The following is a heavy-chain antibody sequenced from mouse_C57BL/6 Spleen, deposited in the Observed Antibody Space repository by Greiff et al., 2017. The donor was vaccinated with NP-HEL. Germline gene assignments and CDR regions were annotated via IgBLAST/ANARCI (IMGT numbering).Heavy chain of an antibody. CDR1: GFTFSSYA. CDR2: ISDGGSYT. V-gene: IGHV5-4*01. D-gene: IGHD2-3*01. J-gene: IGHJ2*01. Sequence: DVKLVESGGGLVKPGGSLKLSCAASGFTFSSYAMSWVRQTPEKRLEWVATISDGGSYTYYPDNVKGRFTISRDNAKNNLYLQMSHLKSEDTAMYYCARDKGIYDGYFDYWGQGTTLTVSS. CDR3: ARDKGIYDGYFDY.